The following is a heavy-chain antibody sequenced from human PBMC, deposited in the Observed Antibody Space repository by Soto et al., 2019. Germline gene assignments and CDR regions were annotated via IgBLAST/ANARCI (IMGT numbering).Heavy chain of an antibody. CDR1: GFTFSSYA. V-gene: IGHV3-23*01. CDR3: AKCEASSSWYLDY. CDR2: ISGSGGNT. D-gene: IGHD6-13*01. J-gene: IGHJ4*02. Sequence: EVQLLESGGGLVQPGGSLRLSCAASGFTFSSYAMSWVRQAPGKGLEWVSAISGSGGNTYYADSVKGRFTISRDNSKNTLYLQMNSLRAEDTAVYYCAKCEASSSWYLDYWGQGTLVTVSS.